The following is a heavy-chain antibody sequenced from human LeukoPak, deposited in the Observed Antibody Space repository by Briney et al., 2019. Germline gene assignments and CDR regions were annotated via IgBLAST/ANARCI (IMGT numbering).Heavy chain of an antibody. V-gene: IGHV3-21*04. CDR2: ISSSNGYI. J-gene: IGHJ4*02. Sequence: GGSLRLSCAASGFTFSPYFMNWVRQAPGKGLEWVSSISSSNGYIYYADSVKGRFTISRDNGKNSVYLQMSSLRAEDTALYYCVKDRVWFGELLNPLFDNWGQGTRVTVSS. CDR1: GFTFSPYF. D-gene: IGHD3-10*01. CDR3: VKDRVWFGELLNPLFDN.